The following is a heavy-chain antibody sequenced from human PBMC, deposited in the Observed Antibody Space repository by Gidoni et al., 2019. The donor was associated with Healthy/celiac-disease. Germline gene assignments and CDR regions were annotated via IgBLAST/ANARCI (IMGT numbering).Heavy chain of an antibody. CDR1: GGSIRSYY. D-gene: IGHD4-17*01. CDR2: IYYSGRT. J-gene: IGHJ4*02. Sequence: QVQLQESGPGLVKPSETLSLTCTVSGGSIRSYYWSWLRPPPGSGLEGIGYIYYSGRTNYNPSLKSRVTISVDTSKNQFSLKLSSVTAADTALYYCARDGGGDYGDYGGFDYWGQGTLVTVSS. V-gene: IGHV4-59*01. CDR3: ARDGGGDYGDYGGFDY.